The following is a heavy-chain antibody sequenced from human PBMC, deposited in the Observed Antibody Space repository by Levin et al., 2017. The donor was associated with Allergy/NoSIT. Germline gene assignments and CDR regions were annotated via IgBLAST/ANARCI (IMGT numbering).Heavy chain of an antibody. CDR3: VNYDRSGYYIGP. CDR1: GFTFSNYA. D-gene: IGHD3-22*01. J-gene: IGHJ5*02. V-gene: IGHV3-64D*06. CDR2: ISGNGGSA. Sequence: GGSLRLSCSASGFTFSNYAMHWVRQAPGKGLEYVSAISGNGGSAYYADSVKGRFTISRDNSRNTLYLQMSSLRAEDTAVYYCVNYDRSGYYIGPWGQGTLVTVSS.